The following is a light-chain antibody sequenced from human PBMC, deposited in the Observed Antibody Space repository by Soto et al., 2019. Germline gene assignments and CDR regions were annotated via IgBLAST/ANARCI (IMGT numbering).Light chain of an antibody. CDR2: NAS. CDR1: QNIYSY. V-gene: IGKV1-39*01. CDR3: QQSYTTPLT. Sequence: DIQMTQSPSSLSASVGDRVTITCRASQNIYSYLSWYQQKPGKAPKLLIYNASNLQSEVPSRFSGSGSGSDFTLTISSLHPEDFATYYCQQSYTTPLTFGGGTKVDIK. J-gene: IGKJ4*01.